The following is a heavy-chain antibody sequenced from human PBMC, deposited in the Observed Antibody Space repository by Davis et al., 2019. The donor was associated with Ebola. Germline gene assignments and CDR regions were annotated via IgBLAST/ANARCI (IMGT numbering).Heavy chain of an antibody. J-gene: IGHJ4*02. CDR1: GGSFSGYY. V-gene: IGHV4-34*01. D-gene: IGHD6-13*01. CDR3: ERGSSRLHSSSWYRY. CDR2: INHSGST. Sequence: SETLSLTCAVYGGSFSGYYWGWIRQPPGKGLEWIGEINHSGSTNYNPSLKSRVTISVDTSKNQFSLKLSSVTAADTAVYYCERGSSRLHSSSWYRYWGQGTLVTVSS.